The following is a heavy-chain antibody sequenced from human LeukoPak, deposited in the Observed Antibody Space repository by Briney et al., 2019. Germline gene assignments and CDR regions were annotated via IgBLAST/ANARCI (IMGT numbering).Heavy chain of an antibody. V-gene: IGHV4-34*01. J-gene: IGHJ4*02. CDR3: ARKGYCSSTSCYYFDY. CDR1: GGSFSGYY. D-gene: IGHD2-2*01. Sequence: SETLSLTCAVYGGSFSGYYWSWMRQPPGKGLEWIGEINHSGSTNYNPSLKSRVTISVDTSKNQFSLKLSSVTAADTAVYYCARKGYCSSTSCYYFDYWGQGTLVTFSS. CDR2: INHSGST.